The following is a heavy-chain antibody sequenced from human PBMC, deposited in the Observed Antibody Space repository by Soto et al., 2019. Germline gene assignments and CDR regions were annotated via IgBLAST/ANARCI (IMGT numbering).Heavy chain of an antibody. D-gene: IGHD6-19*01. CDR3: ARDWLETKYYYYGMDV. Sequence: GGSLRLSCAASGFTFSSYSMNWVRQAPGKGLEWVSYISSSSSTIYYADSVKGRFTISRDNAKNSLYLQMNSLRDEDTAVYYCARDWLETKYYYYGMDVWGQGTTVTVSS. V-gene: IGHV3-48*02. CDR2: ISSSSSTI. J-gene: IGHJ6*02. CDR1: GFTFSSYS.